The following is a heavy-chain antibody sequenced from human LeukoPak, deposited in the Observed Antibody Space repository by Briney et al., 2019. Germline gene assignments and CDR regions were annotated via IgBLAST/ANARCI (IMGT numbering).Heavy chain of an antibody. Sequence: ASVKVSCKASGYTFTSYGISWVRQAPGQGLEWMGWISAYNGNTKLARNLKARVTVTIDTSTTTAYMELRSLSSDDTAVYFCARETASGYLGFDFWGQGTLITVSS. CDR2: ISAYNGNT. CDR1: GYTFTSYG. D-gene: IGHD3-3*01. V-gene: IGHV1-18*01. CDR3: ARETASGYLGFDF. J-gene: IGHJ4*02.